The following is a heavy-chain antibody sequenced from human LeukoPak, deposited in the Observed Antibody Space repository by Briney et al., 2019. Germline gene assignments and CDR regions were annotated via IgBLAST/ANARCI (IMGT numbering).Heavy chain of an antibody. D-gene: IGHD6-6*01. CDR3: AKDLASIAARDWFDP. V-gene: IGHV3-30*18. J-gene: IGHJ5*02. Sequence: HPGGSLRLSCAASGFTFSSYGMHWVRQAPGKGLEWVAVISYDGSNKYYADSVKGRFTISRDNSKNTLYLQMNSLRAEDTAVYYCAKDLASIAARDWFDPWGQGTLVTVSS. CDR1: GFTFSSYG. CDR2: ISYDGSNK.